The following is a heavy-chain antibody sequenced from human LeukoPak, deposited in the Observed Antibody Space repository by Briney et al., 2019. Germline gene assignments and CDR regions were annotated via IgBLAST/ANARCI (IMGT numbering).Heavy chain of an antibody. CDR2: ISVNGDDT. J-gene: IGHJ3*02. CDR1: GFTFRIYA. CDR3: AKDWRDYGDFHAFDM. Sequence: PGGSLRLSCAVPGFTFRIYAMNWVRQAPGKGLEWVSCISVNGDDTYYADSVKGRFTISGDNSKNTLYLQMNSLRAEDTAMYYCAKDWRDYGDFHAFDMWGQGTMVTVSS. V-gene: IGHV3-23*01. D-gene: IGHD4-17*01.